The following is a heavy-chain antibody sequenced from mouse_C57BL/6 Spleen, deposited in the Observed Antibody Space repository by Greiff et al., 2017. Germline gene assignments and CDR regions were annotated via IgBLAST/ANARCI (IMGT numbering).Heavy chain of an antibody. Sequence: VQLQQSGPGLVAPSQSLSITCTVSGFSLTSYGVHWVRQPPGKGLEWLVVIWSDGSTTYNSALKSRLSISKDNSKSQVFLKMNSLQTDDTAMYYCARHSELRRYAMDYWGQGTSVTVSS. CDR2: IWSDGST. CDR1: GFSLTSYG. J-gene: IGHJ4*01. CDR3: ARHSELRRYAMDY. D-gene: IGHD1-1*01. V-gene: IGHV2-6-1*01.